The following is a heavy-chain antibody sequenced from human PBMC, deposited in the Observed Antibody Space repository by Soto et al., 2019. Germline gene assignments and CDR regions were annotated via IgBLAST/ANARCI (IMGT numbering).Heavy chain of an antibody. V-gene: IGHV4-39*01. CDR3: ASVTRYYDILTGYTDYYYYMNV. J-gene: IGHJ6*03. Sequence: SETLSLTCTVSGGSISSSSYYWGWIRQPPGKGLEWIGSIYYSGSTYYNPSLKGRVTISVDTSKNQFSLKLSSVTAADTAVYYCASVTRYYDILTGYTDYYYYMNVWGKGTTVT. D-gene: IGHD3-9*01. CDR1: GGSISSSSYY. CDR2: IYYSGST.